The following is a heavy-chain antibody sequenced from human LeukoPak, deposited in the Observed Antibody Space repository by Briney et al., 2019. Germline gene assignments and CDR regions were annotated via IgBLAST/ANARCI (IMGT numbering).Heavy chain of an antibody. CDR1: GGSINSYY. J-gene: IGHJ4*02. CDR2: IYYSGST. D-gene: IGHD6-13*01. V-gene: IGHV4-59*01. Sequence: SETLSLTCTVSGGSINSYYWSWIRQPPGKGLEWIGYIYYSGSTNYNPSLKSRVTISVDTSKNQFSLKLSSVTAADTAVYYCAREAGGSSWWDYWGQGTLVTVSS. CDR3: AREAGGSSWWDY.